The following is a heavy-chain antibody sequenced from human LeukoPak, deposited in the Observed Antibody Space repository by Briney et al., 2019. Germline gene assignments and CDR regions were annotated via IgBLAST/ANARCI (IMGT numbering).Heavy chain of an antibody. D-gene: IGHD6-13*01. J-gene: IGHJ4*02. Sequence: GGSLRLSCAASGFTFSSYAMHWVRQAPGKGLEYVSAISSNGGSTYYANSVKGRFTISRDNSKITLYLQMGSLRAEDMAVYYCARGLPSSWIDYWGQGTLVTVSS. CDR1: GFTFSSYA. V-gene: IGHV3-64*01. CDR3: ARGLPSSWIDY. CDR2: ISSNGGST.